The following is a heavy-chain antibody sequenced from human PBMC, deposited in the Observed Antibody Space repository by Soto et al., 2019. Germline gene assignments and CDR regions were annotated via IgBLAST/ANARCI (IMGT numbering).Heavy chain of an antibody. CDR2: ISAYNGNT. Sequence: QVQLVQSGAEVKKPGASVKVSCKASGYTFTSYGISWVRQAPGQGLEWMGWISAYNGNTNYAQELQGRVTMTTDTATSPAYMEVRSLRSDDTAVYYCASSLLVGYGLEGESDWGQGTLVTVSS. CDR3: ASSLLVGYGLEGESD. V-gene: IGHV1-18*01. J-gene: IGHJ4*02. D-gene: IGHD5-18*01. CDR1: GYTFTSYG.